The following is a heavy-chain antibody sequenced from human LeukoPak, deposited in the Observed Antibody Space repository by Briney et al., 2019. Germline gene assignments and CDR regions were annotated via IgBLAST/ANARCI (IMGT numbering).Heavy chain of an antibody. CDR2: ISWNSGSI. CDR1: GFTFSSYA. CDR3: ASEPISSGWSSGDV. J-gene: IGHJ6*02. V-gene: IGHV3-9*01. D-gene: IGHD6-19*01. Sequence: GGSLRLSCAASGFTFSSYAMSWVRQAPGKGLEWVSGISWNSGSIGYADSVKGRFTISRDNAKNSLYLQMNSLRAEDTALYYCASEPISSGWSSGDVWGQGTTVTVSS.